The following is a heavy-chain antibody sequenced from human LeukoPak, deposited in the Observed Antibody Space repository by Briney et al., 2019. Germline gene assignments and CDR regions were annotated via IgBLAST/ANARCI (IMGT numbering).Heavy chain of an antibody. CDR3: AKSVESAVTTNPYFDY. Sequence: GGSLRLSWAASGFTFTDYAMSWVRQALGKGLKWVSFISGSGGSTYNVDTVKGRFTISRDNSKNTLYLQMNSLRAEDTAVYYCAKSVESAVTTNPYFDYWGQGILVTVSS. J-gene: IGHJ4*02. V-gene: IGHV3-23*01. D-gene: IGHD4-17*01. CDR1: GFTFTDYA. CDR2: ISGSGGST.